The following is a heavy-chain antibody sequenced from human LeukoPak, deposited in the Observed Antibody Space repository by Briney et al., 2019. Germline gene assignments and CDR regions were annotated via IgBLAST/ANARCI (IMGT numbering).Heavy chain of an antibody. CDR1: GFTFSRHS. D-gene: IGHD6-13*01. V-gene: IGHV3-21*06. CDR2: ISSGSSYI. Sequence: GGSLRLPCAASGFTFSRHSMNWVRQAPGKGLEWVSSISSGSSYIYDAESVKGRFTISRDNAKNSLYLQMNSLRAEDTAVYYCARGEYSSSWYFDYWGQGTLVTVSS. CDR3: ARGEYSSSWYFDY. J-gene: IGHJ4*02.